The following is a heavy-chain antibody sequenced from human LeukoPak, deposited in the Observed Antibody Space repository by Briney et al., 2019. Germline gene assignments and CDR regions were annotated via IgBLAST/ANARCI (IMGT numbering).Heavy chain of an antibody. J-gene: IGHJ6*03. V-gene: IGHV4-59*12. CDR1: GGSISSYY. CDR3: ARDRSPFYYYFMDV. D-gene: IGHD2-15*01. CDR2: IYYSGST. Sequence: SETLSLTCTVSGGSISSYYWSWIRQPPGKGLEWIGYIYYSGSTNYNPSLKSRVTISVDTSKNQFSLKLSSVTAADTAIYYCARDRSPFYYYFMDVWGKGTTVSVSS.